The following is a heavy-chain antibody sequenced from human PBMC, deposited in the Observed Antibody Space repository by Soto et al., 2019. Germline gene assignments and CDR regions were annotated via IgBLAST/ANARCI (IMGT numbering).Heavy chain of an antibody. CDR2: IIPILGIA. CDR3: ARADCSSTSCPNAFDI. Sequence: SVKVSCKASGGTFSSYTISWVRQAPGQGLEWMGRIIPILGIANYAQKFQGRVTITADKSTSTAYMELSSLRSEDTAVYYCARADCSSTSCPNAFDIWGQGTMVTVSS. CDR1: GGTFSSYT. D-gene: IGHD2-2*01. J-gene: IGHJ3*02. V-gene: IGHV1-69*02.